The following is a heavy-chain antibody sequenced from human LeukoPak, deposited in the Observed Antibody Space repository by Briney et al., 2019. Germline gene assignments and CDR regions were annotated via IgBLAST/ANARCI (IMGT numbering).Heavy chain of an antibody. V-gene: IGHV3-53*01. Sequence: GGSLRLSCVASGFTVSSNYMTWVRQAPGKGLEWVSVIYAGGRTYYADSVKGRFTISRDNSKDTLYLQMNNLRAEDTAVYYCARGRLAASTHAIDCWGQGTLVTASS. D-gene: IGHD6-6*01. CDR1: GFTVSSNY. J-gene: IGHJ4*02. CDR2: IYAGGRT. CDR3: ARGRLAASTHAIDC.